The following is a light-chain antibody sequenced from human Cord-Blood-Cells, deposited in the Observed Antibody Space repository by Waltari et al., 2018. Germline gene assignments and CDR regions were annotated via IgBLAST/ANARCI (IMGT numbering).Light chain of an antibody. CDR3: QQYNSYSPIT. CDR1: QSISSW. Sequence: DIQMTQSPSTLSASVGDRVTITCRASQSISSWLAWYQQKPGKAPKLLIYKASSLESGVPSRFSGSGPGTEFTLTISSLQPDDFATYYCQQYNSYSPITFGQGTRLEIK. V-gene: IGKV1-5*03. J-gene: IGKJ5*01. CDR2: KAS.